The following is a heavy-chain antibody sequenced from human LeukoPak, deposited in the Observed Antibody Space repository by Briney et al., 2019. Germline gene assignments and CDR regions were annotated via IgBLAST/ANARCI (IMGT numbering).Heavy chain of an antibody. D-gene: IGHD2-2*01. Sequence: HGASVKVSCKASGYTFTNYYMHWVRQAPGQGLEWMGIINPSGGTTSYARKFQGRVTMTRDTSTSTVYMELSSLRSEDTAVYYCGGVVLPALDVFDIWGKGTMVTVSS. V-gene: IGHV1-46*01. J-gene: IGHJ3*02. CDR3: GGVVLPALDVFDI. CDR1: GYTFTNYY. CDR2: INPSGGTT.